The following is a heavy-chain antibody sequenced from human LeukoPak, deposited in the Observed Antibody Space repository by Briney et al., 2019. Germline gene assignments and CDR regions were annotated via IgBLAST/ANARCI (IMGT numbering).Heavy chain of an antibody. V-gene: IGHV6-1*01. CDR2: VYFRSKWYN. CDR3: ARDLGFGSGWYSFIS. D-gene: IGHD6-19*01. J-gene: IGHJ4*02. Sequence: SRTPSHTSAIPGDSASSNSASSNWIRQYPSRCLEWLGRVYFRSKWYNDYAVSGKSRITISPDTSKNQFSLQLNSVTPEDTAVYYCARDLGFGSGWYSFISWGQGALVSVSS. CDR1: GDSASSNSAS.